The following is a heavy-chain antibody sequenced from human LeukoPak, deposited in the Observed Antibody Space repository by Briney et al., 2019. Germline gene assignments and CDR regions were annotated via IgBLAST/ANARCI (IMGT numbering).Heavy chain of an antibody. J-gene: IGHJ4*02. CDR2: ISGGGSDT. CDR1: RFTFTSYA. D-gene: IGHD1-26*01. CDR3: AKDDDSGSYSDC. Sequence: HPGGSLRLSCAASRFTFTSYAMTWVRLAPGKGLEWVSTISGGGSDTYYADSVRGRFTISRDNSKNTLYLQMNSLRAEDTAIYYCAKDDDSGSYSDCWGQGTLVPVSS. V-gene: IGHV3-23*01.